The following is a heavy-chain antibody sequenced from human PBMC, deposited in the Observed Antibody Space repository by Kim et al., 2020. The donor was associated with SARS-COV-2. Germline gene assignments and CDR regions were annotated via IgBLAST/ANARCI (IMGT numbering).Heavy chain of an antibody. CDR3: ARTSSNDYDRAFDI. CDR2: IYYSGST. D-gene: IGHD3-22*01. CDR1: GGSISSNF. J-gene: IGHJ3*02. Sequence: SETLSLTCTVSGGSISSNFWSWLRQPPGKGLEWICYIYYSGSTNYNPSLKSRVTLSLDTSKNQFSLKLSSVTAADAAVYYFARTSSNDYDRAFDIWGQGT. V-gene: IGHV4-59*13.